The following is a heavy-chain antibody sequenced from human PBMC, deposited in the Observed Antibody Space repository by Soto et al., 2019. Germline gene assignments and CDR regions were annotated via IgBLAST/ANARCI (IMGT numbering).Heavy chain of an antibody. D-gene: IGHD2-15*01. CDR3: ASHCSGCSCYVH. CDR1: GFTFSSYS. J-gene: IGHJ4*02. Sequence: GGSLRLSCAASGFTFSSYSMNWVRQAPGKGLEWVSSISSSSSYIYYADSVKGRFTISRDNAKDSLYLQMNSLRAEDTAVYYCASHCSGCSCYVHWGQGTLVTVSS. CDR2: ISSSSSYI. V-gene: IGHV3-21*01.